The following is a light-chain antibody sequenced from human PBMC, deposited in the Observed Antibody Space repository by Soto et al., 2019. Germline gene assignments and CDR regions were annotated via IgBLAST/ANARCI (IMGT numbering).Light chain of an antibody. Sequence: EIVLTQSPGTLSLSPGERATLSCRASQSINSRYLAWYQQKPGQAPRLLIYGASSRATGIPDRFSGSGSGTDFTLTIRRLEPEDLAAYYCQQFGSSPGFTFGPGTKVDIK. CDR3: QQFGSSPGFT. CDR1: QSINSRY. V-gene: IGKV3-20*01. J-gene: IGKJ3*01. CDR2: GAS.